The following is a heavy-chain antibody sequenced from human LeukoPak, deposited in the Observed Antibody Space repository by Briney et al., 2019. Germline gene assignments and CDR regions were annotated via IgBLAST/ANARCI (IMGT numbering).Heavy chain of an antibody. V-gene: IGHV4-4*07. CDR3: ARDGYCSSTSCPYYYYYMDV. D-gene: IGHD2-2*03. CDR1: GGSISSYY. CDR2: IYTSGST. J-gene: IGHJ6*03. Sequence: SETLSLTCTVSGGSISSYYWSWIRQPAGKGLEWIGRIYTSGSTNYNPSLKSRVTMSVDTSKNQFSLKLSSVTAADTAVYYCARDGYCSSTSCPYYYYYMDVWGKGTTVTVSS.